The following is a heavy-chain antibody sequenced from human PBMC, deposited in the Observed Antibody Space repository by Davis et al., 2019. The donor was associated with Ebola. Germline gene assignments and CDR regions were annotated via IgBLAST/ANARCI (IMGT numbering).Heavy chain of an antibody. CDR2: IYHSGST. CDR3: ARGAVGGWPFDY. Sequence: PSETLSLTCTVSGGSIRRGGYYWSWVRQPPGKGLEWIGEIYHSGSTNYNPSLKSRVTISVDKSKNQFSLKLSSVTAADTAVYYCARGAVGGWPFDYWGQGTLVTVSS. D-gene: IGHD6-19*01. CDR1: GGSIRRGGYY. V-gene: IGHV4-4*02. J-gene: IGHJ4*02.